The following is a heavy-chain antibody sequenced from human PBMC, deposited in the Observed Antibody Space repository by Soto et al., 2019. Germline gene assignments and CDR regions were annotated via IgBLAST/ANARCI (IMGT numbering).Heavy chain of an antibody. Sequence: QVQLEESGGGVVQPGRSLRLSCAASGLTFNNYDMHWVRQAPGKGLEWVAVISYDGSDKYYGDSVKGRFTISRDNSKNPLYLQMNSLRGDDTAVYYCAKDRGHYGSGSYYGTLHYYGMDVWGQGTTVTVSS. CDR2: ISYDGSDK. CDR3: AKDRGHYGSGSYYGTLHYYGMDV. D-gene: IGHD3-10*01. V-gene: IGHV3-30*18. J-gene: IGHJ6*02. CDR1: GLTFNNYD.